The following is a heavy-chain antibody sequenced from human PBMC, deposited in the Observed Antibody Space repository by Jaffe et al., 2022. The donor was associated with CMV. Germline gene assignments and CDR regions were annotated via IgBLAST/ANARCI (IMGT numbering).Heavy chain of an antibody. CDR2: IYYSGST. J-gene: IGHJ4*02. Sequence: QVQLQESGPGLVKPSQTLSLTCTVSGGSISSGGYYWSWIRQHPGKGLEWIGYIYYSGSTYYNPSLKSRVTISVDTSKNQFSLKLSSVTAADTAVYYCARVSVYDYVWGSYRYSFDYWGQGTLVTVSS. D-gene: IGHD3-16*02. CDR1: GGSISSGGYY. CDR3: ARVSVYDYVWGSYRYSFDY. V-gene: IGHV4-31*03.